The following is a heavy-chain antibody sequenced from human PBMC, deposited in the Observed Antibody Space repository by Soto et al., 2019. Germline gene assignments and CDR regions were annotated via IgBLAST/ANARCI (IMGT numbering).Heavy chain of an antibody. CDR3: ARRGYYYYSAGYWDKIQSDY. CDR1: GFTFTNHA. Sequence: VGSLRLSCAASGFTFTNHAMSWVRQAPGKGLEWVSDIGGSGSSTYYADSVKGRFTISRDNSKDTLYLQMNGLRAEDTAVYYCARRGYYYYSAGYWDKIQSDYWGHGALVTVSS. D-gene: IGHD3-22*01. V-gene: IGHV3-23*01. J-gene: IGHJ4*01. CDR2: IGGSGSST.